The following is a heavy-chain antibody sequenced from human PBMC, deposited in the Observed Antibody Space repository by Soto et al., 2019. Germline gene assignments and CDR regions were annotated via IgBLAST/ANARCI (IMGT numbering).Heavy chain of an antibody. CDR3: ALNGGETAAAATAPFDY. D-gene: IGHD6-13*01. J-gene: IGHJ4*02. V-gene: IGHV1-69*02. CDR2: IIPILGIA. CDR1: GGTFSSYN. Sequence: QVQLVQSGAEVKKPGSSVKVSCKASGGTFSSYNISWVRQAPGQGLEWMGRIIPILGIANYAQKFQGRVTITADKSTSTAYMELSSLRSEDTAVYYCALNGGETAAAATAPFDYWGQGTLVTVSS.